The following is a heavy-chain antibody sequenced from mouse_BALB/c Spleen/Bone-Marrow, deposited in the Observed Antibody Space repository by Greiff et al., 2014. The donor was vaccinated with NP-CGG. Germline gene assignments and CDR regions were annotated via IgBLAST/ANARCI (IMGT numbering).Heavy chain of an antibody. CDR1: GFSLTSYG. V-gene: IGHV2-9*02. Sequence: VMLVESGPGLVAPSQSLSITCTVSGFSLTSYGVHWVRQPPGKGLEWLGVIWAGGSTNYNSALMSRLSISKDNSKSQVFLKMNSLQTDDTARYYCARVLRYAMDYWGQGTSVTVSS. CDR3: ARVLRYAMDY. J-gene: IGHJ4*01. CDR2: IWAGGST.